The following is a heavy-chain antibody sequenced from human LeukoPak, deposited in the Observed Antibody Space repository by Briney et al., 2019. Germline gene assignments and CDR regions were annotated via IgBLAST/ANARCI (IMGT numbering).Heavy chain of an antibody. CDR2: INHSGST. J-gene: IGHJ4*02. Sequence: SETLSLTCAVYGGSFSGYYWSWIRQPPGKGLEWIGEINHSGSTNYNPSLKSRVTISVDTSKNQFSLKLSSVTAADTAVYYCVRGGADPPDYWGQGTLVTVSS. CDR1: GGSFSGYY. D-gene: IGHD3-16*01. CDR3: VRGGADPPDY. V-gene: IGHV4-34*01.